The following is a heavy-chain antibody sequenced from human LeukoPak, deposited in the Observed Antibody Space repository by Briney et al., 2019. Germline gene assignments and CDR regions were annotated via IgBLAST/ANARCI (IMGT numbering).Heavy chain of an antibody. CDR3: ARGYYDILTGYYFDY. J-gene: IGHJ4*02. CDR2: INSDGSST. CDR1: GFTFSSYW. D-gene: IGHD3-9*01. V-gene: IGHV3-74*01. Sequence: PGGSLRLSCAASGFTFSSYWMHWVRQAPGKGLVWVSRINSDGSSTSYADSVKGRFTISRDNAKNTLYLQMNSLRAEDTAVYYCARGYYDILTGYYFDYWGQGTLVTVSS.